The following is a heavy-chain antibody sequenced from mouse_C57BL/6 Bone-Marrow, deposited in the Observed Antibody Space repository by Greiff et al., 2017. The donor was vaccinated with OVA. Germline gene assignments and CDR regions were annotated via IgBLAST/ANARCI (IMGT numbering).Heavy chain of an antibody. V-gene: IGHV1-15*01. CDR1: GYTFTDYE. CDR3: TRPYGNNDAY. CDR2: IDPETGGT. J-gene: IGHJ3*01. Sequence: QVQLQQSGAELVRPGASVTLSCKASGYTFTDYEMHWVKQTPVHGLEWIGAIDPETGGTAYNQKFKGKAILTAGKSSSTAYMELRIQTAEDSAVYDCTRPYGNNDAYWGQGTLVTVSA. D-gene: IGHD2-1*01.